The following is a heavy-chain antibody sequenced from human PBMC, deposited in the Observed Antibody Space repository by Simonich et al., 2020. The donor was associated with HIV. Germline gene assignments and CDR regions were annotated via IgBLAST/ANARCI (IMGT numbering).Heavy chain of an antibody. J-gene: IGHJ4*02. V-gene: IGHV3-21*01. CDR2: IKSSSSYL. Sequence: EVQLVESGGGLVKPGGSLRLSCAASGFTFSSYSMNWVRHAPGKGLEWVSSIKSSSSYLYYADSVKGRFTISRNNAKNSPYLQMNSLRADDTAAYYCARDGRKGSSTSCSDYWGQGTLVTVSS. CDR1: GFTFSSYS. D-gene: IGHD2-2*01. CDR3: ARDGRKGSSTSCSDY.